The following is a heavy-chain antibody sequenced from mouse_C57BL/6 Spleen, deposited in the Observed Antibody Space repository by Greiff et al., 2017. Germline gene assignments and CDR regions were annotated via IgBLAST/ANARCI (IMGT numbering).Heavy chain of an antibody. J-gene: IGHJ4*01. CDR2: INPSSGYT. CDR3: ARDTTVLYYYAMDY. Sequence: VKLQESGAELARPGASVKMSCKASGYTFTSYTMHWVKQRPGQGLEWIGYINPSSGYTKYNQKFKDKATLTADKSSSTAYMQLSSLTSEDSAVYYCARDTTVLYYYAMDYWGQGTSVTVSS. V-gene: IGHV1-4*01. D-gene: IGHD1-1*01. CDR1: GYTFTSYT.